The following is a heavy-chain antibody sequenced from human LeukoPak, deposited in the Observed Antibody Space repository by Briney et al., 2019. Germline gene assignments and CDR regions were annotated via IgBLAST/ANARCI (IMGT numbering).Heavy chain of an antibody. Sequence: ASVKVSCKASGGTFSSYAISWVRQAPGQGLEWMGGIIPIFGTANYAQKFQGRVTITADESTSTAYMELSSLRSEDTAVYYCARSESNRRDGYNCDYWGQGTLVTVSS. CDR1: GGTFSSYA. CDR2: IIPIFGTA. J-gene: IGHJ4*02. D-gene: IGHD5-24*01. V-gene: IGHV1-69*13. CDR3: ARSESNRRDGYNCDY.